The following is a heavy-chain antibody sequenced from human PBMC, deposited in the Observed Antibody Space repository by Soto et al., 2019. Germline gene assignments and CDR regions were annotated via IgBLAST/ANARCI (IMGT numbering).Heavy chain of an antibody. D-gene: IGHD2-15*01. CDR2: INPNGGST. V-gene: IGHV1-46*01. Sequence: QVQLVQSGAEVKKPGASVNVSCKASGYTFTSYYMHWVRQAPGQGLEWMGIINPNGGSTSYAQKFQGRGKMTGDTSTSTVDVELSSLRCEDTDVYDCARGLWGVAAPRLILFDPWGQGTLVTVSS. J-gene: IGHJ5*02. CDR3: ARGLWGVAAPRLILFDP. CDR1: GYTFTSYY.